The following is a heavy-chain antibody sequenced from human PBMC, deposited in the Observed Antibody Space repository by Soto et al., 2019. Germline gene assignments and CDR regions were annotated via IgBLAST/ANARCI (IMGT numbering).Heavy chain of an antibody. CDR2: IYLGGSA. CDR3: TRGKWFPRGYGMDV. D-gene: IGHD3-22*01. V-gene: IGHV4-59*02. Sequence: QVQLQESGPGLVKLSETLSLTCTVSGDSVTSDYWSWIRQPPGKRLEYIGFIYLGGSANYNPSLARLVTMSPDKSKIQLSLRWTSVTAADTAVYYCTRGKWFPRGYGMDVWGRGTTVTVS. J-gene: IGHJ6*02. CDR1: GDSVTSDY.